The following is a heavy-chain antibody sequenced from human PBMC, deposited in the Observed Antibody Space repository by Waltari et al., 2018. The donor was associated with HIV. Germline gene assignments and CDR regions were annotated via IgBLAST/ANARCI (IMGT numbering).Heavy chain of an antibody. CDR1: GYSFTSSR. Sequence: EVQLVQSGAEVKKTGESRRISCKGSGYSFTSSRDGWVRELPGNGREWVGIIYPGDSDTRYSPSFQGQVTISADKSISTAYLQWSSLKASDTAMYYCARRGYCSSTSCSWVVYAFDIWGQGTMVTVSS. D-gene: IGHD2-2*01. CDR3: ARRGYCSSTSCSWVVYAFDI. J-gene: IGHJ3*02. V-gene: IGHV5-51*01. CDR2: IYPGDSDT.